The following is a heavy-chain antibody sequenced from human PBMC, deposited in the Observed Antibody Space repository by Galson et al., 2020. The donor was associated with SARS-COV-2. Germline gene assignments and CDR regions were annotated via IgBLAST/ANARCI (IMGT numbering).Heavy chain of an antibody. CDR2: VTPNGGGT. CDR3: ARGYGNEYDY. V-gene: IGHV3-64*01. CDR1: GFTFSSHA. D-gene: IGHD5-18*01. Sequence: GGSLRLSCAASGFTFSSHAMQWVRQAPGKGLEYVSSVTPNGGGTYYANSVKGRFTISRDNSKNTLYLQMASLRTEDTAVYYCARGYGNEYDYWGQGSLVTVSS. J-gene: IGHJ4*02.